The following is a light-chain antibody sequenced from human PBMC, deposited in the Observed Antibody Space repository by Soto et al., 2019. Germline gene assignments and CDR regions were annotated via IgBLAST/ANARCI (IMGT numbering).Light chain of an antibody. V-gene: IGKV3-20*01. CDR3: QQYAGSPWT. CDR2: DTS. J-gene: IGKJ1*01. CDR1: QSVSSSY. Sequence: PGERATLSCRASQSVSSSYLVWYQQKPGQAPRLLIYDTSSRATGIPDRFSGSGSGTDFTLTISRLEPEDFAVYYCQQYAGSPWTFGQGTKV.